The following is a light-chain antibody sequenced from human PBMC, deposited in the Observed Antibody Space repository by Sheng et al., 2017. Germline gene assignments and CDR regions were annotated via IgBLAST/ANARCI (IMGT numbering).Light chain of an antibody. J-gene: IGLJ2*01. CDR2: DVS. Sequence: QSALTQPRSVSGSPGQSVTISCTGTSSDVGGYNYVSWYQHHPGKAPKLIIYDVSKRPSGVPDRFSGSKSGNTASLTISGLQAEDEADYYCCSYAGSYTVFGGGTKLTV. V-gene: IGLV2-11*01. CDR3: CSYAGSYTV. CDR1: SSDVGGYNY.